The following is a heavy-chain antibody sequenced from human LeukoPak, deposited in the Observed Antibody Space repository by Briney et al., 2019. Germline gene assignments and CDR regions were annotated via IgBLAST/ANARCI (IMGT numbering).Heavy chain of an antibody. Sequence: GGSLRLSCAASGFTFSSYAMSWVRQAPGKGLEWVSDISGSGGSTYYADSVKGRFTISRDNSKNTLYLQMNSLRAEDTAVYYCAKASGPSSSSDFDYWGQGTLVTVSS. J-gene: IGHJ4*02. V-gene: IGHV3-23*01. D-gene: IGHD6-6*01. CDR1: GFTFSSYA. CDR2: ISGSGGST. CDR3: AKASGPSSSSDFDY.